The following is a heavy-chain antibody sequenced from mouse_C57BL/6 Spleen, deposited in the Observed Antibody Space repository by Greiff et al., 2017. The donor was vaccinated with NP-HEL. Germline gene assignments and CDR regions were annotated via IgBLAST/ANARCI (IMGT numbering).Heavy chain of an antibody. CDR3: ASGKIFDGSIDY. J-gene: IGHJ2*01. V-gene: IGHV1-50*01. CDR1: GYTFTSYW. Sequence: VQLQQSGAELVKPGASVKLSCKASGYTFTSYWMQWVKQRPGQGLEWIGEIDPSDSYTNYNQKFKGKATLTVDTSSSTAYMELSSLTSEDSAVYYCASGKIFDGSIDYWGQCTTLTVSS. D-gene: IGHD1-1*01. CDR2: IDPSDSYT.